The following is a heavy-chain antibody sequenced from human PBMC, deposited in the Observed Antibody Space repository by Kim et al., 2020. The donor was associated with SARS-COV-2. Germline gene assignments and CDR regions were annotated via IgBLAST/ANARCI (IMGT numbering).Heavy chain of an antibody. CDR2: ISAYNGNT. Sequence: ASVKVSCKASGYTFTSYGISWVRQAPGQGLEWMGWISAYNGNTNYAQKLQGRVTMTTDTSTSTAYMELRSLRSDDTAVYYCAREYYDYIWGSYRYFDYWGQGTLVTVSS. J-gene: IGHJ4*02. CDR3: AREYYDYIWGSYRYFDY. V-gene: IGHV1-18*01. CDR1: GYTFTSYG. D-gene: IGHD3-16*02.